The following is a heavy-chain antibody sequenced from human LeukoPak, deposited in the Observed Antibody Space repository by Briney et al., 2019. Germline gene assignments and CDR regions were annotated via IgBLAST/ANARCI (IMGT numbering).Heavy chain of an antibody. D-gene: IGHD2-2*01. CDR2: IYPGDSDT. CDR3: ARRQGCSSTSCPPDY. Sequence: GEPLKISFRGSGYRFTTYWFGWVRPMPGKGLEGMGIIYPGDSDTRYTPSFQGQVTMSADKSINTAYLQWSSLKASDTAIYYCARRQGCSSTSCPPDYWGQGTLVTVSP. V-gene: IGHV5-51*01. CDR1: GYRFTTYW. J-gene: IGHJ4*02.